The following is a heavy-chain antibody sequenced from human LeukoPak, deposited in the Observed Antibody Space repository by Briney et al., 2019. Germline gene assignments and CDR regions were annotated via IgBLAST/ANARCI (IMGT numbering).Heavy chain of an antibody. CDR1: GYTFTSYD. D-gene: IGHD3-22*01. V-gene: IGHV1-2*02. CDR3: ARVYYYDSSGYDY. Sequence: ASVKVSCKASGYTFTSYDINWVRQATGQGLEWMGWINPNSGGTNYAQKFQGRVTMTRDTSISTAYMELSRLRSDDTAVYYCARVYYYDSSGYDYWGQGTLVTVSS. CDR2: INPNSGGT. J-gene: IGHJ4*02.